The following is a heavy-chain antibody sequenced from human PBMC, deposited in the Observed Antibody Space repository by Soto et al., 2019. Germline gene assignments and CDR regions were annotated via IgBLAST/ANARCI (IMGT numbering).Heavy chain of an antibody. Sequence: GGSLRLSCAASGFTFSSYGMHWVRQAPGKGLEWVADFWADGRSNYYADSVKGRFTISRDNSKNTVFLQMNSLRAEDTAVYYCARDLSFGSLDFDYWGRGTLVTVSS. V-gene: IGHV3-33*01. CDR1: GFTFSSYG. D-gene: IGHD3-16*01. CDR3: ARDLSFGSLDFDY. J-gene: IGHJ4*02. CDR2: FWADGRSN.